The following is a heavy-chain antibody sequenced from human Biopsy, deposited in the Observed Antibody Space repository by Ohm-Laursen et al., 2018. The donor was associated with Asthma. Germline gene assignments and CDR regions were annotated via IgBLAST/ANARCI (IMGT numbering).Heavy chain of an antibody. V-gene: IGHV3-66*02. Sequence: SLRLSCAASGFAVSRDHMFWVRQAPGKGLEWVSVIYSGGTSHTADSVRGRFTISRDYSKNMVYLDISSLRIEDTAVFYCGIVVAANPFQGDCWGQGTLVTVSS. CDR1: GFAVSRDH. D-gene: IGHD2-15*01. J-gene: IGHJ4*02. CDR3: GIVVAANPFQGDC. CDR2: IYSGGTS.